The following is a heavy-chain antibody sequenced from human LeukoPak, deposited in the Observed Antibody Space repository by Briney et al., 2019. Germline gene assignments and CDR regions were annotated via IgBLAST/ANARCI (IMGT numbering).Heavy chain of an antibody. V-gene: IGHV1-18*01. J-gene: IGHJ4*02. Sequence: ASVKVSCKASGYTFTSYGISWVRQAPGQGLEWMGCISAYNGNTNYAQKLQGRVTMTTDTSTSTAYMELRSLRSDDTAVYYCARGSYVWGSYRPEATFDFDHWGQGTLVTVSS. CDR2: ISAYNGNT. D-gene: IGHD3-16*02. CDR3: ARGSYVWGSYRPEATFDFDH. CDR1: GYTFTSYG.